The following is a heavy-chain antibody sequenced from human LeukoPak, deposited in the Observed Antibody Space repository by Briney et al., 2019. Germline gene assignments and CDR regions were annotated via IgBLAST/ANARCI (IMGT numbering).Heavy chain of an antibody. D-gene: IGHD3-3*01. J-gene: IGHJ6*03. Sequence: SQTLSLTCTVSGGSISSGSYYWSWIRQPAGKGLEWIGRIYTSGSTNYNPSLKSRVTISVDTSKNQFSLKLSSVTAADTAVYYCARGPNFWSGYYPLYYMDVWGKGTTVTVSS. CDR2: IYTSGST. CDR1: GGSISSGSYY. V-gene: IGHV4-61*02. CDR3: ARGPNFWSGYYPLYYMDV.